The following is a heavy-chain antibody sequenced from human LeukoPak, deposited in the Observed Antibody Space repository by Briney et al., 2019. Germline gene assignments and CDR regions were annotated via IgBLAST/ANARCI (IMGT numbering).Heavy chain of an antibody. CDR2: INSDGSST. V-gene: IGHV3-74*01. CDR3: AVYSSSFYFDY. Sequence: GGSLRLSCAASGFTFSSYWMHWVRQAPGKGLVWVSRINSDGSSTSYADSVKGRFTISRDNAKNTLYLQMNSLRAEDTAVYYCAVYSSSFYFDYWGQGTLVTVSS. J-gene: IGHJ4*02. CDR1: GFTFSSYW. D-gene: IGHD6-6*01.